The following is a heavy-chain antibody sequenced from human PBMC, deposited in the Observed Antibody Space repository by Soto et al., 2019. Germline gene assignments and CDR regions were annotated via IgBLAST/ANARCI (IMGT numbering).Heavy chain of an antibody. J-gene: IGHJ5*01. Sequence: QVQLQQSGPGLVKPSQTLSLTCDISGDSVSTNTATWDWIRQSPSRGLEWLGRTYYRSRWYFDYAVSVKSRITTSPDISNNQVSLQLTSVTPDDTAIYYCVRLIGNSWLDSWGQGTLVTDSS. CDR1: GDSVSTNTAT. CDR3: VRLIGNSWLDS. D-gene: IGHD3-22*01. CDR2: TYYRSRWYF. V-gene: IGHV6-1*01.